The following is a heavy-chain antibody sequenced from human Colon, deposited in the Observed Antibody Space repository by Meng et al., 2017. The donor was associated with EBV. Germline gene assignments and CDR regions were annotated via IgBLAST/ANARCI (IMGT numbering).Heavy chain of an antibody. V-gene: IGHV4-31*03. J-gene: IGHJ5*02. CDR1: GGSNSSGGFY. D-gene: IGHD4-17*01. CDR2: IYYSGST. CDR3: ARTNNGDYNWFDP. Sequence: QLQLQESGPGLVKPSQTLSLPCPVSGGSNSSGGFYWSWIRQHPGKGLEWIGYIYYSGSTYYNPSLRSRVAISIDTSKNQFSLKLTSVTAADTAVYFCARTNNGDYNWFDPWGQGTLVTVAS.